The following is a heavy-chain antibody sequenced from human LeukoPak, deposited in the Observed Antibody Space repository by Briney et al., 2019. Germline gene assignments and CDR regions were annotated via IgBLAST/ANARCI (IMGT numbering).Heavy chain of an antibody. D-gene: IGHD3-22*01. V-gene: IGHV3-23*01. J-gene: IGHJ3*02. CDR2: ISGSGGST. CDR3: AKGRVTMIVVVIPTSKDAFDI. CDR1: GFTFSSYA. Sequence: PGGSLRLSCAASGFTFSSYAMSWVRQAPGKGLEWVSAISGSGGSTYYADSVKGRFTISRDNSKNTLYLQMNSLRAEDTAVYYCAKGRVTMIVVVIPTSKDAFDIWGQGTMVTVSS.